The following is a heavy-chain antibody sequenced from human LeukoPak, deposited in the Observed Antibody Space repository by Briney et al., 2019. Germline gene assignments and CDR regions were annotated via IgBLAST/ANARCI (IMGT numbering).Heavy chain of an antibody. CDR2: ISYDGSNK. D-gene: IGHD3-16*01. Sequence: GGSLRLSCAASGFTFSSYAMHWVRQAPGKGLEGVAVISYDGSNKYYADSVKGRFTISRDNSKNTLYLQMNSLRAEDTAVYYCARLPYAQAGGDYWGQGTLVTVSS. V-gene: IGHV3-30*04. J-gene: IGHJ4*02. CDR1: GFTFSSYA. CDR3: ARLPYAQAGGDY.